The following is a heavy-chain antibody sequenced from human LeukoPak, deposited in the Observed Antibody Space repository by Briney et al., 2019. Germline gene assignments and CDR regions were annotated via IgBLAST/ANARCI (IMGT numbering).Heavy chain of an antibody. CDR1: GYIFTNYA. J-gene: IGHJ3*02. V-gene: IGHV7-4-1*02. CDR3: ARARSGWTADXFXI. Sequence: ASVKVSCKASGYIFTNYAMHWVRQAPGQGLEWMGWINTNTGNPTYAQGFTGRFVFSLDTSVSTAYLQISSLKAEDTAVYYCARARSGWTADXFXIXXXGTMVT. D-gene: IGHD6-19*01. CDR2: INTNTGNP.